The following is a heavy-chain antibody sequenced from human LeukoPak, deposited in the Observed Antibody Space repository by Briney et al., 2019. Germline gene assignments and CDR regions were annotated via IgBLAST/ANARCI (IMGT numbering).Heavy chain of an antibody. D-gene: IGHD3-22*01. CDR3: ATTTYYYGSSGGDFDY. V-gene: IGHV1-69*05. J-gene: IGHJ4*02. Sequence: SVKVSCKASGGTFSSYAISWVRQAPGQGLEWMGGIIPIFGTANYAQKFQGRVTITTDESTSTAYMELSSLRSEDTAVYYCATTTYYYGSSGGDFDYWGQGTLVTVSS. CDR2: IIPIFGTA. CDR1: GGTFSSYA.